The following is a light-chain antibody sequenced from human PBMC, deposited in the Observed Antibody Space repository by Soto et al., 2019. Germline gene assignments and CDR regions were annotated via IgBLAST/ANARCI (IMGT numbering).Light chain of an antibody. J-gene: IGKJ1*01. CDR2: GAS. CDR3: HQYGNAPWT. Sequence: EIVLTQSPGTLSLSPGERATLSCRASQSVSSNYVAWYQQKPGQAPRLLIHGASSRATGIPDRFSGSWSGTVFVPTPSRLKAEDLAGYSCHQYGNAPWTSDQGPKVETK. V-gene: IGKV3-20*01. CDR1: QSVSSNY.